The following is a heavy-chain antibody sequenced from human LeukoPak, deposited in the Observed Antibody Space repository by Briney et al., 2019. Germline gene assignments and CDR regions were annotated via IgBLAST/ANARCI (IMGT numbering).Heavy chain of an antibody. CDR2: IKQDGSEK. Sequence: QPGGSLRLSCAASGFTFSSYWMSWVRQAPGKGLEWVANIKQDGSEKYYVDSVKGRFTISRDNAKNSLYLQMNSLRAEDTAVYYCARGYSNPRQSMDVWGQGTTVTVSS. D-gene: IGHD4-11*01. V-gene: IGHV3-7*03. J-gene: IGHJ6*02. CDR3: ARGYSNPRQSMDV. CDR1: GFTFSSYW.